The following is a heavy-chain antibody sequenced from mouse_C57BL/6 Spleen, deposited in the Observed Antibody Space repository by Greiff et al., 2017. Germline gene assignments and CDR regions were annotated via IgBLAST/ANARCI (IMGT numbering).Heavy chain of an antibody. D-gene: IGHD2-13*01. J-gene: IGHJ2*01. CDR3: ARSSDYDYFDY. Sequence: VQLQQSDAELVKPGASVKISCKVSGYTFTDHTIHWMKQRPEQGLAWIGCIYPRDGSTKYNEKFKGEATLTADKSSSTANMQLNSLTSAYSAVYVCARSSDYDYFDYWGQGTTLTVSS. CDR2: IYPRDGST. CDR1: GYTFTDHT. V-gene: IGHV1-78*01.